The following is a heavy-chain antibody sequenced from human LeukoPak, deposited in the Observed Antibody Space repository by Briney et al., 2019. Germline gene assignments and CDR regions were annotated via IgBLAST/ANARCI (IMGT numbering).Heavy chain of an antibody. CDR2: INPNSGGT. Sequence: ASVKVFCKASGYTFTGYYMHWVRQAPGQGLEWMGWINPNSGGTNYAQKFQGWVTMTRDTSISTAYMELSRLRSDDTAVYYCARVGYSSGWAIFDYWGQGTLVTVSS. CDR3: ARVGYSSGWAIFDY. D-gene: IGHD6-19*01. J-gene: IGHJ4*02. V-gene: IGHV1-2*04. CDR1: GYTFTGYY.